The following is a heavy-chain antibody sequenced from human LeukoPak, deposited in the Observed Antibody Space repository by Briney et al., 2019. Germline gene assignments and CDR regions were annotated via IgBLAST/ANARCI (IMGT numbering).Heavy chain of an antibody. J-gene: IGHJ4*02. CDR2: INPSGGST. Sequence: ASVKVSCKASGYTFTSYYMHWVRQAPGQGLEWMGIINPSGGSTSYAQKFQGRVTMTRDTSTSTVYMELSSLRSEDTAVYYCARARPRWFGELWRGRHFDYWGQGTLVTVSS. CDR3: ARARPRWFGELWRGRHFDY. CDR1: GYTFTSYY. D-gene: IGHD3-10*01. V-gene: IGHV1-46*01.